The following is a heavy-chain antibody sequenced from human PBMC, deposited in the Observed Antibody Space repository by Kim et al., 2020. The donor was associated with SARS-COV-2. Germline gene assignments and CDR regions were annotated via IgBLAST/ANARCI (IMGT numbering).Heavy chain of an antibody. CDR1: GGSFSGYY. CDR2: INHSGST. D-gene: IGHD6-6*01. CDR3: ARRIAARPFDY. J-gene: IGHJ4*02. V-gene: IGHV4-34*01. Sequence: SETLSLTCAVYGGSFSGYYWSWIRQPPGKGLEWIGEINHSGSTNYNPSLKSRVTISVDTSKNQFSLKLSSVTAADTAVYYCARRIAARPFDYWGQGTLVTVSS.